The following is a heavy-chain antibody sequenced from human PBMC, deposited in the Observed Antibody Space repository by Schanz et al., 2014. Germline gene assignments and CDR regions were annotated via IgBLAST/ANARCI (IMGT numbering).Heavy chain of an antibody. CDR1: GFTFSDHW. D-gene: IGHD3-3*01. CDR2: IWHDGSNT. J-gene: IGHJ4*02. CDR3: ARDKGGYYPFDY. V-gene: IGHV3-33*08. Sequence: VQLVESGGALVQPGGSLRLSCSASGFTFSDHWMSWVRQPPGKGLEWVAVIWHDGSNTEYVDSVRGRFTISRDDSKNTVYLQMNSLTAEDTAVYYCARDKGGYYPFDYWGQGTLVTVSS.